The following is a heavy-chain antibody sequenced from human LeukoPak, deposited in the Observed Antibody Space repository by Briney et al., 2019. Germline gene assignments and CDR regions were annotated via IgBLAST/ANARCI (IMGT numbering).Heavy chain of an antibody. Sequence: SETLSLTCTVSGGSISSYYWSWIRQPAGKGLEWIGRIYTSGSTNYNPSLKSRVTMSVDTSKNQFSLKLSSVTAADTAVYYCAREVVEAAAGTMDYWGQGTLVTVSS. CDR2: IYTSGST. CDR3: AREVVEAAAGTMDY. CDR1: GGSISSYY. V-gene: IGHV4-4*07. J-gene: IGHJ4*02. D-gene: IGHD6-13*01.